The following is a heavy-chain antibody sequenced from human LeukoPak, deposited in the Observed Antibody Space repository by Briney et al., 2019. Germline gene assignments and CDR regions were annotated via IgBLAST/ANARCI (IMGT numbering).Heavy chain of an antibody. J-gene: IGHJ3*02. CDR1: RGTFSSYA. Sequence: SVKVSCKASRGTFSSYAISWVRQAPGQGLEWMGRIIPIFGTANYAQKFQGRVTITTDESTSTAYMELSSLRSEDTAVYYCASWGAYYYDSSGWALDPFDIWGQGTMVTVSS. CDR2: IIPIFGTA. V-gene: IGHV1-69*05. D-gene: IGHD3-22*01. CDR3: ASWGAYYYDSSGWALDPFDI.